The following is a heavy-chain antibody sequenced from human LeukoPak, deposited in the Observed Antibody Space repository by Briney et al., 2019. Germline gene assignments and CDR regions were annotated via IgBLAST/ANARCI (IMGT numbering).Heavy chain of an antibody. CDR2: IYGSGDGT. Sequence: GGSLRLSCAASGFTFSNYAMTWVRQAPGKGLEWVSTIYGSGDGTYYADSVKGRFTISRDNSKNTLYVQMNSLRAEDTAVYYCAKGQAPSGSYADYWGQGTLVTVSS. D-gene: IGHD1-26*01. CDR1: GFTFSNYA. CDR3: AKGQAPSGSYADY. V-gene: IGHV3-23*01. J-gene: IGHJ4*02.